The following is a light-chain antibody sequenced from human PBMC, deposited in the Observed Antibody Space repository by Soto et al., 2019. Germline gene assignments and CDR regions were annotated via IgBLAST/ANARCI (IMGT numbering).Light chain of an antibody. V-gene: IGLV2-14*01. CDR2: EVT. CDR1: SSDVGGYNY. Sequence: QSVLTQPASVSGSPGQSITISCTGTSSDVGGYNYVALYQQHPGKVPRLMIYEVTNRPSGVSHRFSGSKSGSTASLTISGLQAEDEADYYCISYTSSSTSYVFGTGTKLTVL. CDR3: ISYTSSSTSYV. J-gene: IGLJ1*01.